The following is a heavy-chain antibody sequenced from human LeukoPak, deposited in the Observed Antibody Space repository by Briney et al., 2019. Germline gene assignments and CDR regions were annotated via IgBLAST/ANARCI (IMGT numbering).Heavy chain of an antibody. D-gene: IGHD4-23*01. J-gene: IGHJ4*02. CDR3: ARGGVGGNDY. Sequence: GGSLRLSCAASGFTFSSYSMNWVRQAPGKGLEWVSSISSSSSYIYYADSVKGRFTITRDNAKNSLYLQMNSLRAEDTAVYYCARGGVGGNDYWGQGTLVTVSS. V-gene: IGHV3-21*01. CDR2: ISSSSSYI. CDR1: GFTFSSYS.